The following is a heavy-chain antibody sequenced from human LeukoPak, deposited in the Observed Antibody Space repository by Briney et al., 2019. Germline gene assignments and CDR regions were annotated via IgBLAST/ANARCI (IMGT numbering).Heavy chain of an antibody. Sequence: SETLSLTCAVYGGSFSGYYWSWIRQPPGKGLEWIGEINHSGSTNYNPSLKSRVTISVDTSKNQFSLKLSSVTAADTAVYYCARGRGSRIDYWGQGTPVTVSS. CDR3: ARGRGSRIDY. D-gene: IGHD1-14*01. V-gene: IGHV4-34*01. CDR2: INHSGST. CDR1: GGSFSGYY. J-gene: IGHJ4*02.